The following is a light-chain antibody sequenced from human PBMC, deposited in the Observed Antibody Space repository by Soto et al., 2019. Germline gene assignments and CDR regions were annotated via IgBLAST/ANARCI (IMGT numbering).Light chain of an antibody. J-gene: IGKJ1*01. Sequence: EVVMTQSPATLSVSPGESATLSCRASQSISSSKLAWYQQNPGQAPRLLLFGVSNRATGIPARFSGSGSGTEFSLTISSLQSEDFAVYYCQQYDYWPRTFGQGTKADIK. V-gene: IGKV3-15*01. CDR2: GVS. CDR3: QQYDYWPRT. CDR1: QSISSS.